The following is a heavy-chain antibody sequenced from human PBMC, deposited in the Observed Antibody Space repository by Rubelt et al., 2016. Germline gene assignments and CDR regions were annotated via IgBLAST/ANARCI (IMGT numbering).Heavy chain of an antibody. CDR3: ATESGYYYRYFDY. D-gene: IGHD3-22*01. J-gene: IGHJ4*02. CDR2: IYYSGST. CDR1: GGSISSYY. V-gene: IGHV4-59*12. Sequence: LQESGPGLVKPSETLSLTCTVSGGSISSYYWGWIRQPPGKGLEWIGSIYYSGSTNYNPSLKSRVTISVDTSKNQFSLKLSSVTAADTAVYYCATESGYYYRYFDYWGQGTLVTVSS.